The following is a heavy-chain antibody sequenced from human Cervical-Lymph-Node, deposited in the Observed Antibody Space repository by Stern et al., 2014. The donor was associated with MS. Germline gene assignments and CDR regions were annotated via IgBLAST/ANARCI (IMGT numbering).Heavy chain of an antibody. CDR3: ARATSDYIWGSYRYLDY. J-gene: IGHJ4*02. Sequence: QAQLVESGAEVKKPGSSVKVSCKASGGTFSSYTIGWVRQASGQGLEWMGGIIPMFGIANYAEKFQGRVTITADESTSTAYMDLSTLRSEDTAVYYCARATSDYIWGSYRYLDYWGQGTQVTVSS. CDR2: IIPMFGIA. CDR1: GGTFSSYT. V-gene: IGHV1-69*01. D-gene: IGHD3-16*02.